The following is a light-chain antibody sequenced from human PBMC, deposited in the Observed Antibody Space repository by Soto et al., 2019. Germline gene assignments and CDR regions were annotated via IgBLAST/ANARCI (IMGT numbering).Light chain of an antibody. V-gene: IGKV3-20*01. Sequence: EIVLTQSPGTLSLSPGERATLSCRASQSVSSSYLAWYQQKPGQAPRLLIYGASSRATGIPDRFSGSGSGTDFTLTISRLEPEDFAVYYGQHYGSSCTFGPGTKVDIK. CDR3: QHYGSSCT. CDR1: QSVSSSY. J-gene: IGKJ3*01. CDR2: GAS.